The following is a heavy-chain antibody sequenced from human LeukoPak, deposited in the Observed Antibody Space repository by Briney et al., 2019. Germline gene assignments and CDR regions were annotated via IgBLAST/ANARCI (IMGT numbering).Heavy chain of an antibody. J-gene: IGHJ4*02. D-gene: IGHD3-22*01. V-gene: IGHV3-21*01. CDR2: ISSSSSYI. Sequence: PGGSLRLSCAASGFTFSSYSMNWVRQAPGKGLEWVSAISSSSSYIYYADSVKGRFTISRDNAKNSLHLQMNSLRAEDTAVHYCARGDYYDSSGPSDYWGQGTLVTVSS. CDR3: ARGDYYDSSGPSDY. CDR1: GFTFSSYS.